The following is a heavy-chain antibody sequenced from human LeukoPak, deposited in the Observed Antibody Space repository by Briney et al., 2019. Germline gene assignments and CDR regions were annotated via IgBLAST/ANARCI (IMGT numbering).Heavy chain of an antibody. CDR2: IKSKTDGGTT. J-gene: IGHJ1*01. CDR3: TTVECSGGSCYGYEYFQH. D-gene: IGHD2-15*01. CDR1: GFTFSSYA. Sequence: GGSLRLSCASSGFTFSSYAMSWVRQAPGKGLEWVGRIKSKTDGGTTDYAAPVKGRFTISRDDSKNTLYLQMNSLKTEDTAVYYCTTVECSGGSCYGYEYFQHWGQGTLVTVSS. V-gene: IGHV3-15*01.